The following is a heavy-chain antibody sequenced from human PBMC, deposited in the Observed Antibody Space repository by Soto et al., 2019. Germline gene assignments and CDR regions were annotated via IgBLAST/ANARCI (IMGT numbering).Heavy chain of an antibody. Sequence: ASVKVSCKASGYTFTSYAMHWVRQAPGQRLEWMGCINAGNGNTKYSQKFQGRVTITRDTSASTAYMELSSLRSEDTAVYYCARGRGGYGGYYYYYGMDVWGQGTTVTVSS. CDR2: INAGNGNT. D-gene: IGHD5-12*01. J-gene: IGHJ6*02. CDR1: GYTFTSYA. V-gene: IGHV1-3*01. CDR3: ARGRGGYGGYYYYYGMDV.